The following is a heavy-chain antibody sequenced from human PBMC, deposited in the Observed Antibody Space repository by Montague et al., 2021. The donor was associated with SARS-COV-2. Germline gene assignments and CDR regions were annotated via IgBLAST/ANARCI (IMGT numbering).Heavy chain of an antibody. J-gene: IGHJ2*01. V-gene: IGHV4-39*01. CDR1: GDSISRNSYY. CDR3: AKSAWHNWYFDI. Sequence: SETLSLTCTVSGDSISRNSYYWGWIRQPPGKGLEWIGSMPYSGSTYHNPSLKSRVSIFVDTSKNQFPLKLSSMTAADTAVYYCAKSAWHNWYFDIWGRGTLVTVSS. CDR2: MPYSGST. D-gene: IGHD2/OR15-2a*01.